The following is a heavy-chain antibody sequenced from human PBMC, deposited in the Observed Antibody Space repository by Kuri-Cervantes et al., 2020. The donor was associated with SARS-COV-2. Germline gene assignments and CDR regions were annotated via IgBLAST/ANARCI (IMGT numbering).Heavy chain of an antibody. J-gene: IGHJ4*02. CDR3: ARRESSRAFDY. V-gene: IGHV4-34*09. Sequence: LRLSCAVYGGSFSGYYWSWIRQPPGKGLEWIGEINHSGSTNYNPSLKSRVTISVDTSKNQFSLKLSSVTAADTAVYYCARRESSRAFDYWGQGTLVTVSS. CDR2: INHSGST. CDR1: GGSFSGYY. D-gene: IGHD6-6*01.